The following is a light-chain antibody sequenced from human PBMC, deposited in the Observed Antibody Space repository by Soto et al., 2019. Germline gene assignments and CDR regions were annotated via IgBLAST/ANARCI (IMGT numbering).Light chain of an antibody. V-gene: IGKV1-39*01. CDR3: QESYSTPLA. Sequence: DIQMTQSPSSLSASVGDRVTLTCRTSQNINIFLNWYQQKPGRAPMVVISAASNLESGVTSRFSGRGSGTEFTLTISNLQPGDSALYFCQESYSTPLAFGGGT. CDR1: QNINIF. CDR2: AAS. J-gene: IGKJ4*01.